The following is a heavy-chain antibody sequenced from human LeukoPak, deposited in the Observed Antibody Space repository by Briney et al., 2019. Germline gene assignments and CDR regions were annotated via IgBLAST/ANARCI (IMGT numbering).Heavy chain of an antibody. CDR3: ARGLGYKPRYIDL. V-gene: IGHV4-38-2*01. D-gene: IGHD5-24*01. CDR2: ISHSGST. CDR1: GYSISSDYY. J-gene: IGHJ2*01. Sequence: SETLSLTCAVSGYSISSDYYWGWIRQPPGKGLEWIGTISHSGSTFYNPSLKSRVTISVDTSKNQFSLNLSSVTAADTAVYFCARGLGYKPRYIDLWGRGTLVIVSS.